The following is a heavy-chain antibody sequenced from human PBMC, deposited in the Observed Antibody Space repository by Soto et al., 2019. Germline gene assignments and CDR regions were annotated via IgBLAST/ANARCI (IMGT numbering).Heavy chain of an antibody. CDR1: GFTFSSYA. V-gene: IGHV3-30-3*01. D-gene: IGHD5-12*01. CDR3: ASEWLQLRGGY. Sequence: QVQLVESGGGVVQPGRSLRLSCAASGFTFSSYAMHWVRQAPGKGLEWVAVISYDGSNKYYADSVKGRFTISRDNSKNTLYLQMNSLRAEDTAVYYCASEWLQLRGGYWGQGTLVTVSS. J-gene: IGHJ4*02. CDR2: ISYDGSNK.